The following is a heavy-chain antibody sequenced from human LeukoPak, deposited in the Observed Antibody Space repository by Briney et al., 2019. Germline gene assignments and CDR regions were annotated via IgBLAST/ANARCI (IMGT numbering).Heavy chain of an antibody. D-gene: IGHD3-22*01. CDR1: GYSFTSYW. Sequence: KRGESLKISCKGSGYSFTSYWISWVRQMPGKGLEWMGRIDPSDSYTNYSPSFQGHVTISADKSISTAYLQWGSLKASDTAMYYCARVYYDSSGYLGDFDYWGQGTLVTVSS. J-gene: IGHJ4*02. CDR2: IDPSDSYT. V-gene: IGHV5-10-1*01. CDR3: ARVYYDSSGYLGDFDY.